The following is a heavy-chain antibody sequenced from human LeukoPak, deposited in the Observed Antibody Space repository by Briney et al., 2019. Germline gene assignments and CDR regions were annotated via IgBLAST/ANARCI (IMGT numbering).Heavy chain of an antibody. CDR2: INHSGST. J-gene: IGHJ6*02. D-gene: IGHD2-15*01. V-gene: IGHV4-34*01. Sequence: SETLSLTCAVYGGSFSGYYWSWIRQPPGKGPEWIGEINHSGSTNYNPSLKSRVTISVDTSKNQFSLKLSSVTAADTAVYYCARLPRVVPHYYYYYGMDVWGQGTTVTVSS. CDR3: ARLPRVVPHYYYYYGMDV. CDR1: GGSFSGYY.